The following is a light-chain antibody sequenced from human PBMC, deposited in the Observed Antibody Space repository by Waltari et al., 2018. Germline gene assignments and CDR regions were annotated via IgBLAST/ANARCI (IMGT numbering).Light chain of an antibody. V-gene: IGKV3-20*01. CDR1: QGIYSTY. Sequence: EIVLTQSPGTLSLSPGERATLPCRASQGIYSTYLAWYQQKPGQAPRLLIYRASNRAIGVPDRFSGSGSGTDFTLTISRLEPEDFAVFYCQQYGSSPRTFGQGTTVEIK. CDR2: RAS. CDR3: QQYGSSPRT. J-gene: IGKJ1*01.